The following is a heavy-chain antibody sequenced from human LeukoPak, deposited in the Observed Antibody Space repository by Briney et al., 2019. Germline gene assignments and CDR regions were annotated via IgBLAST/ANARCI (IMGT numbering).Heavy chain of an antibody. CDR3: ARGIMYYYDSSGYYPNHYFDY. J-gene: IGHJ4*02. CDR2: INSDGSST. CDR1: GFTFSSYW. V-gene: IGHV3-74*01. D-gene: IGHD3-22*01. Sequence: PGGSLRLSCAASGFTFSSYWMHWVRQAPGKGLVWVSRINSDGSSTSYADSVKGRFTISRDNAKNTLYLQMNSLRAEDTAVYYCARGIMYYYDSSGYYPNHYFDYWGQGTLVTVSS.